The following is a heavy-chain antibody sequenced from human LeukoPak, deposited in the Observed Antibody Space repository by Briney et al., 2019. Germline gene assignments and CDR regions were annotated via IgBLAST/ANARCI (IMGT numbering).Heavy chain of an antibody. CDR3: ARQYYYDSSGYPLDY. J-gene: IGHJ4*02. Sequence: TSETLSLTCTVSGGSISSRSYYWGGIRQPPGKGLEWIGSIYYSGSTYYNPSLKSRVSISVDTSKNQFSLKLNSVTAADTAVYYCARQYYYDSSGYPLDYWGQGTLVTVSS. CDR1: GGSISSRSYY. D-gene: IGHD3-22*01. CDR2: IYYSGST. V-gene: IGHV4-39*01.